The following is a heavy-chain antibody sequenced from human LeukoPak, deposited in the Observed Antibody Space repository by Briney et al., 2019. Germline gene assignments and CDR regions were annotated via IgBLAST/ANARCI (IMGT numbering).Heavy chain of an antibody. CDR3: AADPVVGGYAEN. CDR2: IVVGSGNT. Sequence: SVKVSCKASGFTFTSSAVQWVRQARGQRLEWIGWIVVGSGNTNYAQKFQERVTITRDMSTSTAYMELSSLRSEDTAVYYCAADPVVGGYAENWGQATLVTVSS. J-gene: IGHJ4*02. CDR1: GFTFTSSA. V-gene: IGHV1-58*01. D-gene: IGHD5-12*01.